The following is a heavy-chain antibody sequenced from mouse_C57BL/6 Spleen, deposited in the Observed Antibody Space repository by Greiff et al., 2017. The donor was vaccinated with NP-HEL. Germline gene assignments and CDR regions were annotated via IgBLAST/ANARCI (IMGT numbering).Heavy chain of an antibody. CDR3: ARGTGSNFYFDY. CDR1: GYAFSSYW. CDR2: IYPGGGDT. J-gene: IGHJ2*01. V-gene: IGHV1-80*01. Sequence: QVQLQQSGAELVKPGASVKISCKASGYAFSSYWMNWVKQRPGKGLEWIGQIYPGGGDTNYNGKFKGKATLTADKSSSTAYMQLSSLTSEDSAVYFCARGTGSNFYFDYWGQGTTLTVSS. D-gene: IGHD2-5*01.